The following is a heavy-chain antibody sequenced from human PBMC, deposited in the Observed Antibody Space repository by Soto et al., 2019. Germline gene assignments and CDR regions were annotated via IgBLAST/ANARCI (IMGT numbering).Heavy chain of an antibody. CDR2: IDYSGST. Sequence: QVQLQESGPGLVKPSETLSLTCTVSGGSVSSGSYYWSWIRQPPGKGLEWIGYIDYSGSTNYHPSFSSRVTISVDTSKNQIALKLSSVTAADTAVYYCARGPYSSYWYFDPWGRGTLVTVSS. CDR3: ARGPYSSYWYFDP. D-gene: IGHD6-13*01. CDR1: GGSVSSGSYY. V-gene: IGHV4-61*01. J-gene: IGHJ2*01.